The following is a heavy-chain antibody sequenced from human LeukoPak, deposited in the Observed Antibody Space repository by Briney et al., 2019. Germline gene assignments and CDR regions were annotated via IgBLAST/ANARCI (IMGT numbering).Heavy chain of an antibody. D-gene: IGHD5-18*01. CDR2: ISGSGGST. CDR1: GFTFNSYA. J-gene: IGHJ5*02. CDR3: AKDRTGYSYGYFLSP. V-gene: IGHV3-23*01. Sequence: SGGSLRLSCAASGFTFNSYAMSWVRQAPGKGLEWVSAISGSGGSTYYADSVKGRFTISRDNSKNTLYLQMNSLRAEDTAVYYCAKDRTGYSYGYFLSPWGQGTLVTVSS.